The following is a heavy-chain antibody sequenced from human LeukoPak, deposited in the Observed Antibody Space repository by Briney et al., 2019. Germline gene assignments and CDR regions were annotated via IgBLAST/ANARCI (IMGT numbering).Heavy chain of an antibody. Sequence: PSETLSLTCSVSGDSISSGNSYWGWIRQPPGKGPEWIGTIFHSGTTYYNPSLKSRVTICVDTSKNQFSLKLSSVTAADTAVYHCARQDYGDYILDYWGQGTQVTVSS. J-gene: IGHJ4*02. CDR3: ARQDYGDYILDY. D-gene: IGHD4-17*01. CDR2: IFHSGTT. V-gene: IGHV4-39*01. CDR1: GDSISSGNSY.